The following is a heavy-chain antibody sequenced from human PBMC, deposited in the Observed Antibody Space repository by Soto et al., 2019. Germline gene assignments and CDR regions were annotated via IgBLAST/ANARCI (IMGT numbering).Heavy chain of an antibody. CDR3: ARDSGTSDY. J-gene: IGHJ4*02. V-gene: IGHV3-7*01. Sequence: EVQLVESGGGLVQPGGSLRLSCAASGFTFSTYWMSWVRQAPGKGLEWVANIKQDGSETYYVDSVKGRFTISRDNAKNSLYLQMNSLRAQDTAVYYFARDSGTSDYWGQGTLVTVSS. D-gene: IGHD1-1*01. CDR1: GFTFSTYW. CDR2: IKQDGSET.